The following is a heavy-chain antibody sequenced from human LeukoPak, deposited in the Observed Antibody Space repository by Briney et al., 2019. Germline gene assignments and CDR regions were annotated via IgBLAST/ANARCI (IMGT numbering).Heavy chain of an antibody. CDR1: GFTFTSSD. J-gene: IGHJ3*02. D-gene: IGHD2-2*01. V-gene: IGHV1-58*02. Sequence: GTSVKVSCKASGFTFTSSDMQWVRQARGKRRGWRGWIVVGSGNTNYAQKFQERVTITRDMSTSTAYMELSSLRSEDTAVYYCAAVEYGWDYQLPSIWGQGTMVTVSS. CDR2: IVVGSGNT. CDR3: AAVEYGWDYQLPSI.